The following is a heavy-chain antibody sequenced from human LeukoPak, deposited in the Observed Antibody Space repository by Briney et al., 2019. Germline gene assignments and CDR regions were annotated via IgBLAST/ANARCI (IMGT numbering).Heavy chain of an antibody. D-gene: IGHD1-26*01. J-gene: IGHJ3*02. CDR1: GFTFSSNA. Sequence: GGSLRLSCTASGFTFSSNAMSWVRQAPGKGLEWVSTISASGGSTYYADSVKGRFTISRGNSKNTLYLQMNSLRAEDTAVYYCARPLSIVGATIGAFDIWGQGTMVTVS. CDR2: ISASGGST. CDR3: ARPLSIVGATIGAFDI. V-gene: IGHV3-23*01.